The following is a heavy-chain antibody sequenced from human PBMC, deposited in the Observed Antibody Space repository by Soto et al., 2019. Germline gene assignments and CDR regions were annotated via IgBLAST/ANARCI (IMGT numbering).Heavy chain of an antibody. J-gene: IGHJ4*02. CDR2: IRGSGGST. D-gene: IGHD2-2*01. V-gene: IGHV3-23*01. CDR3: AKGRGYCSSTSCYVGSDY. CDR1: GFTFSSYA. Sequence: EVQLLESGGGLVQPGGSLRLSCAASGFTFSSYAMSWVRQAPGKGLEWVSAIRGSGGSTYYADSVKGRFTISRDNSKNTLYLQRSSLRAEDTAVYYCAKGRGYCSSTSCYVGSDYWGQGTLVTVSS.